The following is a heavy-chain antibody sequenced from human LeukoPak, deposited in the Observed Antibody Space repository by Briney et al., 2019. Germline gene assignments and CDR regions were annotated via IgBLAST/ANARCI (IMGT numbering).Heavy chain of an antibody. D-gene: IGHD3/OR15-3a*01. V-gene: IGHV1-46*01. J-gene: IGHJ4*02. CDR1: GYTFTSYY. CDR2: INPSAGGT. CDR3: ASGTGWIDY. Sequence: ASVKVSCKASGYTFTSYYMHWVRQAPGQGLEWMGIINPSAGGTTYAQKFQGRVTMTRDTSTSTAYMELSSLRSEDTAVYYCASGTGWIDYWGQGTLVTVSS.